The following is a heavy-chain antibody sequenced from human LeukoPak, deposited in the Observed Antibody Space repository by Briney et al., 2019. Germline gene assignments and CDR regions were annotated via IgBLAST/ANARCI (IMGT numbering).Heavy chain of an antibody. J-gene: IGHJ4*02. D-gene: IGHD3-22*01. CDR2: LHPEEGET. CDR1: GYSVAELS. Sequence: ASVEVSCKVSGYSVAELSMHWVRQARGKGLEWLGGLHPEEGETIYAQRFQGRVTMTEDTSTDTVYLELNSLRSEDTAVYYCATGLHIYDSGGHYYWGQGTLVTVSS. CDR3: ATGLHIYDSGGHYY. V-gene: IGHV1-24*01.